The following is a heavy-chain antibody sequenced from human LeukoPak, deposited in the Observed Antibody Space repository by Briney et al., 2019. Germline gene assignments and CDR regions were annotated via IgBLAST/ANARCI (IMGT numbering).Heavy chain of an antibody. CDR2: IYYSGST. V-gene: IGHV4-59*01. Sequence: KPSETLSLTCTVSGGSISSYYWSWIRQPPGKGLEWIGYIYYSGSTNYNPSLKGRVTISVDTSKNQFSLKLSSVTAADTAVYYCARSYSGSYYYDYWGQGALVTVSS. CDR1: GGSISSYY. D-gene: IGHD1-26*01. CDR3: ARSYSGSYYYDY. J-gene: IGHJ4*02.